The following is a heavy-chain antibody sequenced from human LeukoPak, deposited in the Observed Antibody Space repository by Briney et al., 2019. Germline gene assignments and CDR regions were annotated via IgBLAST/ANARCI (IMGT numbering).Heavy chain of an antibody. V-gene: IGHV4-31*03. CDR3: ARALDSSGYSVNFDY. CDR1: GGSISSGVYY. D-gene: IGHD3-22*01. J-gene: IGHJ4*02. Sequence: SETLSLTCTVSGGSISSGVYYWSWIRQHPGKGLEWIGYIYYSGSTYYNPSLKSRVTISVDTSKNQFSLKLSSVTAADAAVYYCARALDSSGYSVNFDYWGQGTLVTVSS. CDR2: IYYSGST.